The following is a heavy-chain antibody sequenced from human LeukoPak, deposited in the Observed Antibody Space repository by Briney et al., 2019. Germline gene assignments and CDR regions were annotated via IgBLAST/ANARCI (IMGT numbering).Heavy chain of an antibody. Sequence: KPSETLSLTCAVSGYSISSGYYWGWIRQPPGKGLEWIGSIYHSGSTYYNPSLKSRVTISVDTSKNQFPLKLSSVTAADTAVYYCARQGLYYYDSSGPDAFDIWGQGTMVTVPS. J-gene: IGHJ3*02. D-gene: IGHD3-22*01. CDR1: GYSISSGYY. V-gene: IGHV4-38-2*01. CDR3: ARQGLYYYDSSGPDAFDI. CDR2: IYHSGST.